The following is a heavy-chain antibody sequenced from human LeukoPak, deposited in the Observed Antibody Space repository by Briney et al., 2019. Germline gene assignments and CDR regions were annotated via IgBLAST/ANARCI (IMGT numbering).Heavy chain of an antibody. CDR1: GYTFTSYD. Sequence: ASVKVSCKASGYTFTSYDINWVRQATGQGLEWMGWMNANSGNTGYAQKFQGRDPMTRNTSISTAYMELSILRSEDTALYSCAQGDCSRGSCFDFEYWGQGTLVTVSS. CDR3: AQGDCSRGSCFDFEY. CDR2: MNANSGNT. D-gene: IGHD2-15*01. V-gene: IGHV1-8*01. J-gene: IGHJ4*02.